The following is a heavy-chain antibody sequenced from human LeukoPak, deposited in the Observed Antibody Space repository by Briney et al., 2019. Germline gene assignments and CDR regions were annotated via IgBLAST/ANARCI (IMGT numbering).Heavy chain of an antibody. CDR1: XXXXXSYX. Sequence: GGSXXLXXAXXXXXXXSYXMXWVRQAPGXGLEWVAFIRYDGSNKYYADSVKGRFTISRDNSKNTLYLQMNSLRAEDTAVYYCAKDRWYSSSWEPFDYWGQGTLVTVSS. D-gene: IGHD6-13*01. V-gene: IGHV3-30*02. J-gene: IGHJ4*02. CDR3: AKDRWYSSSWEPFDY. CDR2: IRYDGSNK.